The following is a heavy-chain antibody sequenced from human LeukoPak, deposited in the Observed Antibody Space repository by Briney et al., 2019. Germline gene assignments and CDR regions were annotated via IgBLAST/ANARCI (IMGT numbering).Heavy chain of an antibody. J-gene: IGHJ3*02. CDR1: GFTFSNYW. CDR3: ASTLTFDN. Sequence: GGSLRLSCAASGFTFSNYWMTWVRQVPGKGLEWVASIKEDGSDRYDVDSVKGRFTISRDNAKNSLSLQMSSLRAEDTAVYYCASTLTFDNWGLGILVTVSS. CDR2: IKEDGSDR. V-gene: IGHV3-7*01.